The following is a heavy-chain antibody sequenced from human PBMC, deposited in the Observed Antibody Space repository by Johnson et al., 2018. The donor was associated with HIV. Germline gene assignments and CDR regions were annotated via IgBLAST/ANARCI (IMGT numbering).Heavy chain of an antibody. CDR1: GFTFRSYA. J-gene: IGHJ3*02. D-gene: IGHD2-15*01. Sequence: VQLVESGGGLVQPGGSLRLSCAASGFTFRSYAIHWVHQAPGKGLEWVSGISWNSGNTDYADSVKGRFTISRDNAKSSLYMQMNSLRTEDTALYFCAKPLGLTPGAFDIWGQGTMVTVSS. CDR2: ISWNSGNT. V-gene: IGHV3-9*01. CDR3: AKPLGLTPGAFDI.